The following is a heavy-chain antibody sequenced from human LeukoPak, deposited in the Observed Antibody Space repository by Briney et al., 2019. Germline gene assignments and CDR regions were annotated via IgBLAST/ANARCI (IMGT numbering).Heavy chain of an antibody. CDR3: ARDERAAAGGNEYYFDY. CDR1: GRTFSSYA. Sequence: PEASVKVSCKASGRTFSSYAISWVRQAPGQGLEWMGGIIPIFGTANYAQKFQGRVTITADESTSTAYMELSSLRSEDTAVYYCARDERAAAGGNEYYFDYWGQGTLVTVSS. V-gene: IGHV1-69*13. J-gene: IGHJ4*02. CDR2: IIPIFGTA. D-gene: IGHD6-13*01.